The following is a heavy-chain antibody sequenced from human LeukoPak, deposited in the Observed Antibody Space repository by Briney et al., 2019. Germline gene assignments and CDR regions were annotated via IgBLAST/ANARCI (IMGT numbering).Heavy chain of an antibody. V-gene: IGHV1-3*03. CDR2: INGGNGNT. J-gene: IGHJ6*03. CDR3: ARARYESRIWPKSRYDYYYYMDV. D-gene: IGHD3-3*01. CDR1: GYTFTNYA. Sequence: ASVKVSCKASGYTFTNYAIHWVRQAPGQRLEWMGWINGGNGNTKYSQEFQGRVTITRDTSASTAYMEVSSLRSEDMAVYYCARARYESRIWPKSRYDYYYYMDVWGKGTTVTVSS.